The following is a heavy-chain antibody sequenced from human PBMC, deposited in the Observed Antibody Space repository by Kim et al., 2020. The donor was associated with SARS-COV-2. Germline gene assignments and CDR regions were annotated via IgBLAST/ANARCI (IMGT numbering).Heavy chain of an antibody. Sequence: SETLSLTCTVSGGSISSSSYYWGWIRQPPGKGLEWIGSIYYSGSTYYNPSLKSRVTISVDTSKNQFSLKLSSVTAADTAVYYCASYIVVVPAAILGGAFDIWGQGTMVTVSS. V-gene: IGHV4-39*01. D-gene: IGHD2-2*01. J-gene: IGHJ3*02. CDR1: GGSISSSSYY. CDR3: ASYIVVVPAAILGGAFDI. CDR2: IYYSGST.